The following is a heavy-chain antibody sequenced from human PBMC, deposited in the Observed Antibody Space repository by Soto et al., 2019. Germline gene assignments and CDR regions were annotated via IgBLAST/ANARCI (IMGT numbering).Heavy chain of an antibody. CDR1: GYTFTSNG. CDR3: ARKAGITMIIKTDYYYYGMDV. V-gene: IGHV1-18*04. CDR2: ISTYNGNT. Sequence: ASVKVSCKTSGYTFTSNGISWVRQAPGQGLEWMGWISTYNGNTNYAQKLQGRVTMTTDTSTSTAYMELRSLRSDDTAVYYCARKAGITMIIKTDYYYYGMDVWGQGATVTVSS. J-gene: IGHJ6*02. D-gene: IGHD3-22*01.